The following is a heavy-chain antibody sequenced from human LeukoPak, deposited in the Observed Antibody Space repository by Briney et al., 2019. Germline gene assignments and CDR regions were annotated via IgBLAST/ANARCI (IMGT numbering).Heavy chain of an antibody. CDR1: GGSISSYY. CDR3: ASGSTVDY. CDR2: IYYSGST. V-gene: IGHV4-59*04. J-gene: IGHJ4*02. Sequence: SETLSLTCTVSGGSISSYYWSWIRQPPGKGLEWIGYIYYSGSTYYNPSLKSRVTISVDTSKNQFSLKLSSVTAADTAVYYCASGSTVDYWGQGTLVTVSS. D-gene: IGHD2-2*01.